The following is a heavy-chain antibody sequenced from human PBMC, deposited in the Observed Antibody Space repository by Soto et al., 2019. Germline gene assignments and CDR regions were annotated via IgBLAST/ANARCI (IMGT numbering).Heavy chain of an antibody. V-gene: IGHV1-69*02. CDR1: GGTFSSYT. Sequence: QVQLVQSGAEVKKPGSSVKVSCKASGGTFSSYTISWVRQAPGQGLEWMGRIIPILGIANYAQKFQGRVTITADKSTSTSYMELSSLRSEDTAVYYCARTLRVRGVMYYYMDVWGKGTTVTVSS. J-gene: IGHJ6*03. CDR3: ARTLRVRGVMYYYMDV. CDR2: IIPILGIA. D-gene: IGHD3-10*01.